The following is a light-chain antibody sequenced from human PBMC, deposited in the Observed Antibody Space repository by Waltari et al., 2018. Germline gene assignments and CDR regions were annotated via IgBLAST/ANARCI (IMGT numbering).Light chain of an antibody. Sequence: QSALTQPASVSGSPGQSITVSCIGTSNDIGSYNFVSWFQQHPGRAPKLMIYDVSQRPFGVSTRFSGSKSGNTASLTISGLQAEDEADYYCFSYAGSNSFAFGGGTRVTVL. CDR1: SNDIGSYNF. V-gene: IGLV2-23*02. CDR3: FSYAGSNSFA. J-gene: IGLJ2*01. CDR2: DVS.